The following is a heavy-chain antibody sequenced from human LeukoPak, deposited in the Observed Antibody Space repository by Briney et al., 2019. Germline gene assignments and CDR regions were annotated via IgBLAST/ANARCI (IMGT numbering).Heavy chain of an antibody. CDR2: IKEDGSEK. CDR3: ARDYGDYGAFDY. Sequence: LSGGSLRLSCVDSGFTFSSYWMSWVRQAPGKGLEWVANIKEDGSEKYYVDSVKGRFTISRDNAKNSLYLQMNSLRAEDTAVYYCARDYGDYGAFDYWGQGTLVTVSS. CDR1: GFTFSSYW. J-gene: IGHJ4*02. V-gene: IGHV3-7*01. D-gene: IGHD4-17*01.